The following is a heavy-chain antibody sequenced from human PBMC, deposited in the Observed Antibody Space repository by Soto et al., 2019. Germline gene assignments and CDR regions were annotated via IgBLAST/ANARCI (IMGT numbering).Heavy chain of an antibody. D-gene: IGHD3-10*01. CDR2: IYYSGET. CDR3: ARDQGGEFLKGSGMDV. V-gene: IGHV4-59*01. J-gene: IGHJ6*02. CDR1: GDSISRYY. Sequence: QVQLQESGPGLVKPSETLSLTCTVSGDSISRYYWSWIRLSPGKGLEWIGHIYYSGETNYNPSVKSRVTISVDRTKSQFSLKLSSVTAADTAVYYCARDQGGEFLKGSGMDVWGQGTTVTVSS.